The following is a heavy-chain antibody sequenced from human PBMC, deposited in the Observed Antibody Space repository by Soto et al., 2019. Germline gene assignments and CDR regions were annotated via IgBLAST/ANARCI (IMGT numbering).Heavy chain of an antibody. CDR2: INRDGDET. Sequence: PGGSLRLSCAASGFTFDDYAMWWVRQAPGKGLEWVSLINRDGDETYYADSVKGRFTISRDNTNNSVYLQMSSLRTEDTALYYCAKGATVTTHYQYYGVDVWGQGTTVTVSS. J-gene: IGHJ6*02. D-gene: IGHD4-17*01. V-gene: IGHV3-43D*04. CDR3: AKGATVTTHYQYYGVDV. CDR1: GFTFDDYA.